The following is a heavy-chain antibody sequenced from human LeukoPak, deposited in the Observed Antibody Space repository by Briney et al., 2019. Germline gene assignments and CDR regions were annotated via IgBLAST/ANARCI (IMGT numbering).Heavy chain of an antibody. Sequence: ASVKVSCKASGGTFSSYAISWVRQAPRQGLEWMGGIIPIFGTANYAQKFQGRVTITADESTSTAYMELSSLRSEDTAVYYCATPRNYYDSSGYFPFDYWGQGTLVTVSS. CDR1: GGTFSSYA. J-gene: IGHJ4*02. CDR3: ATPRNYYDSSGYFPFDY. CDR2: IIPIFGTA. V-gene: IGHV1-69*13. D-gene: IGHD3-22*01.